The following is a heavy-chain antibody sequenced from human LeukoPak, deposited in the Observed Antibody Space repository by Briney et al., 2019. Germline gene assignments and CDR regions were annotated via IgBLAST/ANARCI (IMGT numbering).Heavy chain of an antibody. CDR1: GGSISSGDYY. CDR2: IYYSGST. J-gene: IGHJ4*02. Sequence: SETPSLTCTVSGGSISSGDYYWSWIRQPPGKGLEWIGYIYYSGSTYYNPSLKSRVTISVDTSKNQFSLRLSSVTAADTAVYYCARGGATVTTDTFDYWGQGTLVTVSS. D-gene: IGHD4-17*01. V-gene: IGHV4-30-4*01. CDR3: ARGGATVTTDTFDY.